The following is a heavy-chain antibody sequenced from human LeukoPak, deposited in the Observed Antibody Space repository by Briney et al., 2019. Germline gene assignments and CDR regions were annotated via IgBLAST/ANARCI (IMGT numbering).Heavy chain of an antibody. CDR2: IYHSGST. CDR1: GYSISSGYY. Sequence: SETLSLTCTVSGYSISSGYYWGWIRQPPGKGLEWIGSIYHSGSTYYNPSLKSRVTISVDTSKNQFPLKLSSVTAADTAVYYCASVSGSYGFFDYWGQGTLVTVSS. D-gene: IGHD1-26*01. V-gene: IGHV4-38-2*02. CDR3: ASVSGSYGFFDY. J-gene: IGHJ4*02.